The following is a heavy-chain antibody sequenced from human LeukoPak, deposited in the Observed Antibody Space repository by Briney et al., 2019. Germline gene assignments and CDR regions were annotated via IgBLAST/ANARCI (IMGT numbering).Heavy chain of an antibody. V-gene: IGHV4-34*01. CDR2: INHSGST. D-gene: IGHD6-13*01. CDR1: GGSFSGYY. CDR3: ARVPYSSSWHLVHEYYFDY. Sequence: SETLSLTCAVYGGSFSGYYWSWIRQPPGKGLEWIGEINHSGSTNYNPSLKSRVTISVDTSKNQFSLKLSSVTAADTAVYYCARVPYSSSWHLVHEYYFDYWGQGTLVTVSS. J-gene: IGHJ4*02.